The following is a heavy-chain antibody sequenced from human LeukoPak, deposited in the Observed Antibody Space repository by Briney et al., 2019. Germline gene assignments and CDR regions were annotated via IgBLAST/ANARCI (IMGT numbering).Heavy chain of an antibody. CDR2: IYYSGST. V-gene: IGHV4-59*01. CDR1: GGSITNSY. Sequence: PSETLSLTCTVSGGSITNSYWSWLRQPPGKGLESIGYIYYSGSTNYNPSLNSRVTISVDTSENQFSLKLTSVTAADTAVYYCARGARTFDYWGQGTLVTVSS. D-gene: IGHD1-7*01. J-gene: IGHJ4*02. CDR3: ARGARTFDY.